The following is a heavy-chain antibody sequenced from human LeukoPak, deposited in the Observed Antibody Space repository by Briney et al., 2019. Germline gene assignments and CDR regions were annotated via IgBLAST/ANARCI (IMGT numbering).Heavy chain of an antibody. D-gene: IGHD3-22*01. V-gene: IGHV3-30*04. CDR3: ARAIVYWFFDL. CDR1: GFTFSSYA. Sequence: PGRSLRLSCAASGFTFSSYAMHWVRQAPGKGLEWVAVISYDGSSKYYADSVKGRFTISRDNSKNTLYLQMNSLRAEDTAVYYCARAIVYWFFDLWGRGTLVTVSS. J-gene: IGHJ2*01. CDR2: ISYDGSSK.